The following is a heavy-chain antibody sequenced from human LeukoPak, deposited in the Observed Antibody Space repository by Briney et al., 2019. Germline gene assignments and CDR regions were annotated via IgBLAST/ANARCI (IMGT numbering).Heavy chain of an antibody. V-gene: IGHV4-61*01. D-gene: IGHD3-3*01. CDR1: GGSVSSGSYY. J-gene: IGHJ6*02. CDR3: ARDQGYDTKRYYYYGMDV. Sequence: SETLSLICTVSGGSVSSGSYYWSWIRQPPGKGLEWIGYIYYSGSTNYNPSLKSRVTISVDTSKNQFSLKLSSVTAADTAVYYCARDQGYDTKRYYYYGMDVWGQGTTVTVSS. CDR2: IYYSGST.